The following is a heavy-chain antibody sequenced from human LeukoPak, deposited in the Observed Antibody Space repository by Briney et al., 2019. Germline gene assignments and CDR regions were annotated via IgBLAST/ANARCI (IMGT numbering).Heavy chain of an antibody. CDR2: INHSGST. Sequence: PSETLSLTCAVYGGSFSGYYWSWIRQPPGKGLEWIGEINHSGSTNYNPSLKSRVTISVHTSKNQFSLKLSSVTAADTAVYYCARARYGSGSSDFDYWGQGTLVTVSS. J-gene: IGHJ4*02. CDR3: ARARYGSGSSDFDY. D-gene: IGHD3-10*01. CDR1: GGSFSGYY. V-gene: IGHV4-34*01.